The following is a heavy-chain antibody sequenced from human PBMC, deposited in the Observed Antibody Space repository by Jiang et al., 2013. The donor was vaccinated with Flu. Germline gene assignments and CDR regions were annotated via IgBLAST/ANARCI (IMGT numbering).Heavy chain of an antibody. CDR3: ARENYYDSSQFDY. V-gene: IGHV4-34*01. Sequence: LLKPSETLSLTCAVYGGSFSGYYWSWIRQPPGKGLEWIGEINHSGSTNYNPSLKSRVTISVDTSKNQFSLKLSSVTAADTAVYYCARENYYDSSQFDYWGQGTLVTVSS. CDR1: GGSFSGYY. J-gene: IGHJ4*02. D-gene: IGHD3-22*01. CDR2: INHSGST.